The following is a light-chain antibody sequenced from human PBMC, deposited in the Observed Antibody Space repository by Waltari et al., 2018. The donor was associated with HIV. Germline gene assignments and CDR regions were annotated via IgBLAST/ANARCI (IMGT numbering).Light chain of an antibody. J-gene: IGLJ2*01. CDR3: QVWDNDGDHRVI. CDR2: YDS. V-gene: IGLV3-21*04. Sequence: SYVLTQPPSVSVAPGRTARITCGGHDIESKSVNWYQQKPGPAPVLVIYYDSDRPSGIPDRISGSNSRNTATLTISRVEAGNEADYYCQVWDNDGDHRVILGGGTKLTVL. CDR1: DIESKS.